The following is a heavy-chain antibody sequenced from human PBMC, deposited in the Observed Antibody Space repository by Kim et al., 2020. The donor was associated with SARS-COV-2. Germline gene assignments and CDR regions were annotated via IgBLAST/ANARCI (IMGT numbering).Heavy chain of an antibody. J-gene: IGHJ2*01. CDR1: GGTFSSYA. V-gene: IGHV1-69*13. CDR3: ASPAIRDYDILTGYYSTYWYFDL. D-gene: IGHD3-9*01. Sequence: SVKVSCKASGGTFSSYAISWVRQAPGQGLEWMGGIIPIFGTANYAQKFQGRVTITADESTSTAYMELSSLRSEDTAVYYCASPAIRDYDILTGYYSTYWYFDLWGRGTLVTVSS. CDR2: IIPIFGTA.